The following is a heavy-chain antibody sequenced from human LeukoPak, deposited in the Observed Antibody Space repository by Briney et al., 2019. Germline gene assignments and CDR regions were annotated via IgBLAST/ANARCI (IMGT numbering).Heavy chain of an antibody. Sequence: GGSLRLSCAASGFTFSSYSMNWVRQAPGKGLEWVSSISSSSSYIYYADSVKGRFTISRDNPKNSLYLQMNSLRAEDTAVYYCARDWKYSSSWYGDFDYWGQGTLVTVSS. D-gene: IGHD6-13*01. CDR1: GFTFSSYS. V-gene: IGHV3-21*01. CDR3: ARDWKYSSSWYGDFDY. J-gene: IGHJ4*02. CDR2: ISSSSSYI.